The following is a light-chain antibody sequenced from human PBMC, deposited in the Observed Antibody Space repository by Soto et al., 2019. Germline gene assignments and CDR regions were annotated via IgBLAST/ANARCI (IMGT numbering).Light chain of an antibody. CDR3: QSYDSSLSGSRV. J-gene: IGLJ1*01. CDR2: RDT. CDR1: TSNIGASYD. Sequence: QSVLTQPPSVSGAPGQTVTISCTGSTSNIGASYDVHWYQQLPGSAPNLLIYRDTHRPSGIPNRFSGSRSGTSASLAITGLQAEDEADYYCQSYDSSLSGSRVFGTGTKVTV. V-gene: IGLV1-40*01.